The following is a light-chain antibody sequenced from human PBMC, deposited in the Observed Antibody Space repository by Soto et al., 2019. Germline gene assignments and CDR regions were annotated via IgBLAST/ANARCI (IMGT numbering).Light chain of an antibody. CDR2: NNN. V-gene: IGLV1-44*01. J-gene: IGLJ1*01. Sequence: QSALTQPPSASGTPGQRVTISCSGSSSNIGRNTVNWYQQAPGTAPKLLIYNNNQRPSGVPDRFSGSKSGTSASLAIIGLQSEDEADYYCAAWDDGLNGSVFGAGTKVTVL. CDR1: SSNIGRNT. CDR3: AAWDDGLNGSV.